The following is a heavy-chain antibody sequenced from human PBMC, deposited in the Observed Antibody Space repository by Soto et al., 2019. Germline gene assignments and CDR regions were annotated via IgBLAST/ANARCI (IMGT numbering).Heavy chain of an antibody. J-gene: IGHJ6*03. CDR1: GFTFSNYA. CDR2: IRGSGDVT. CDR3: AKHGGPSYSYYMDV. Sequence: EVQLLESGGGLVQPGGSLRLSCAASGFTFSNYAMTWVRQAPGKGLEWVSVIRGSGDVTYYADSVQGRFAISRDNSKNTLYLQMNILRDEDTAIYYCAKHGGPSYSYYMDVWGKGTTVTVSS. D-gene: IGHD3-3*01. V-gene: IGHV3-23*01.